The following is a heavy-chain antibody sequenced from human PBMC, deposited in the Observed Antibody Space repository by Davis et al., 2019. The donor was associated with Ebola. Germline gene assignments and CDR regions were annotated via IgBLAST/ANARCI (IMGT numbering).Heavy chain of an antibody. V-gene: IGHV3-11*01. CDR2: ITSDGGDI. D-gene: IGHD4-23*01. CDR3: VRRIYGSNNYGMDV. J-gene: IGHJ6*02. CDR1: EFTFSDYH. Sequence: GESLKISCVAVEFTFSDYHMTWVRQAPGKGLEWVSRITSDGGDIYYADSVKGRFTISRDNAKDSLYLQMNSLRAEDSAVYYCVRRIYGSNNYGMDVWGQGTTVTVSS.